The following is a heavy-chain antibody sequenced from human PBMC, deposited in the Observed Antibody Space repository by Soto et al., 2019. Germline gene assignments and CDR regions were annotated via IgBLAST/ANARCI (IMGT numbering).Heavy chain of an antibody. CDR2: IYYSGST. V-gene: IGHV4-31*03. Sequence: QVQLQESGPGLVKPSQTLSLTCTVSGGSISSGGYYWSWIRQHPGKGLEWIGYIYYSGSTYYNPSLKIRVTISVDTSKNQFSLKLSSVTAADTAVYYCARERTRATVAQDAFDIWGQGTMVTVSS. J-gene: IGHJ3*02. CDR1: GGSISSGGYY. D-gene: IGHD4-17*01. CDR3: ARERTRATVAQDAFDI.